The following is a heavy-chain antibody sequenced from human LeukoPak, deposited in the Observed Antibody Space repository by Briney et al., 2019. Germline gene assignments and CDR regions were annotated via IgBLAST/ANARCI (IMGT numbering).Heavy chain of an antibody. CDR3: DCSNTNCYAAGDY. V-gene: IGHV3-30*02. CDR2: IQSDGSDK. J-gene: IGHJ4*02. CDR1: GFTFNRYA. Sequence: GGSLRLSCAASGFTFNRYAMHWVRQAPGKGLEWVAFIQSDGSDKSYADSVKGRFTISRDNSKNMLFLQMNSLRPEDTAIYYCDCSNTNCYAAGDYWGQGTLVTVSS. D-gene: IGHD2-2*01.